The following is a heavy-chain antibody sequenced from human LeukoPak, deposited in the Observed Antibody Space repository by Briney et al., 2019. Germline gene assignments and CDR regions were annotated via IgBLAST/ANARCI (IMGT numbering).Heavy chain of an antibody. D-gene: IGHD3-9*01. Sequence: PSETLSLTCAVSGYSISSGYYWGWIRQPPGKGLEWIGSIYHSGSTYYNPSLKSRVTISVDTSKNQFSLKLSSVTAADTAVYYCARQTWYYDILTGYYVRYFDYWGQGTLVTVSS. CDR2: IYHSGST. J-gene: IGHJ4*02. CDR3: ARQTWYYDILTGYYVRYFDY. CDR1: GYSISSGYY. V-gene: IGHV4-38-2*01.